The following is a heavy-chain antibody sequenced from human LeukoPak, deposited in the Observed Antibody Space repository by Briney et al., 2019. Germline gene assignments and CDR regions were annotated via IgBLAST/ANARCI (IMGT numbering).Heavy chain of an antibody. J-gene: IGHJ4*02. CDR1: GGSISSSSYY. CDR2: IYYSGST. D-gene: IGHD3-22*01. CDR3: AKHVITDGSGYYYFDS. Sequence: PSETLSLTCTVSGGSISSSSYYWGWIRQPPGKGLEWIGSIYYSGSTYYNPSLKSRVTISVDTSKNQFSLKLSSVTAADTAVYYCAKHVITDGSGYYYFDSWGQGTLVTVSS. V-gene: IGHV4-39*01.